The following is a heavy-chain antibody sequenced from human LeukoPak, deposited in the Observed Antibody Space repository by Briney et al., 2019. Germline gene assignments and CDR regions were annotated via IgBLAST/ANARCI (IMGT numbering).Heavy chain of an antibody. J-gene: IGHJ5*02. CDR1: GYTFTSYD. CDR3: ARAPMVRGVPGKNWFDP. CDR2: MNPNSGNT. D-gene: IGHD3-10*01. Sequence: ASVKVSCKASGYTFTSYDINWVRQATGQGLEWMGWMNPNSGNTGYAQKFQGRVTITRNTSISTAYMELSSLRSEDTAVYYCARAPMVRGVPGKNWFDPWGQGTLVTVSS. V-gene: IGHV1-8*03.